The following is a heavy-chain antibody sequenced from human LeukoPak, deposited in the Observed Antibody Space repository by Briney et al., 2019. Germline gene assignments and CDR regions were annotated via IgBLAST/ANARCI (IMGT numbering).Heavy chain of an antibody. D-gene: IGHD3-22*01. J-gene: IGHJ4*02. CDR3: APGEGCYYDSSGYSDY. CDR2: ISSSGSTI. CDR1: RFTFSSYE. V-gene: IGHV3-48*03. Sequence: GGSLRLSCAASRFTFSSYELNWVGQARGKGLEWVSYISSSGSTIYYADSVKGRFTISRDNAKNSLYLQMNSLRAEDTAVYYCAPGEGCYYDSSGYSDYWGQGTLVTVSS.